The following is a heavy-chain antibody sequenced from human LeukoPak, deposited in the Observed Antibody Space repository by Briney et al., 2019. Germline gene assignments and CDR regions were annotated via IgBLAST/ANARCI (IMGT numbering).Heavy chain of an antibody. V-gene: IGHV3-7*01. CDR1: GFTFSSYW. CDR2: IKQDGGEK. CDR3: ARDDCSSISCYHNWFDP. J-gene: IGHJ5*02. D-gene: IGHD2-2*01. Sequence: GGSLRLSCAASGFTFSSYWMSWVRQAPGKGLEWVANIKQDGGEKYYVDSMKGRFTISRDNAKNSLYLQMNSLRAEDTAVYYCARDDCSSISCYHNWFDPWGQGTLVTVSS.